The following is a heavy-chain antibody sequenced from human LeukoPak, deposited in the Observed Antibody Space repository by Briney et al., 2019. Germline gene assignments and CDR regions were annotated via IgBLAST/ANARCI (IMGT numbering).Heavy chain of an antibody. CDR3: ARDRERFDY. CDR1: GSISSYY. V-gene: IGHV4-59*01. D-gene: IGHD1-1*01. CDR2: IYTSGST. Sequence: SETLSLTCTVSGSISSYYWSWLRQPPGKGLEWIGYIYTSGSTNYNPSLKSRVTISVDTSKNQFSLKLSSVTAADTAVYYCARDRERFDYWGQGTLVTVSS. J-gene: IGHJ4*02.